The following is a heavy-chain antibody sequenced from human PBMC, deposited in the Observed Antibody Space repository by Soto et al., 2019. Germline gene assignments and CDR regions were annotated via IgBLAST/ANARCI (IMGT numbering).Heavy chain of an antibody. CDR3: ARDLNPYYYGSGSYYYYYYGMDV. J-gene: IGHJ6*02. CDR1: GYTFTSYY. Sequence: ASVTVSCKASGYTFTSYYMHWVRQAPGQGLEWMGIINPSGGSTSYAQKFQGRVTMTRDTSTSTVYMELSSLRSEDTAVYYCARDLNPYYYGSGSYYYYYYGMDVWGQGTTVTVSS. D-gene: IGHD3-10*01. CDR2: INPSGGST. V-gene: IGHV1-46*01.